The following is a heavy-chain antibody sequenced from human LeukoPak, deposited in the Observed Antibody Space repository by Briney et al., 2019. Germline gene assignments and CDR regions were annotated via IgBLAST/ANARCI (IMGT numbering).Heavy chain of an antibody. J-gene: IGHJ3*02. CDR2: IYYSGST. Sequence: SETLPLTCTVSGGSISSSSYYWGWIRQPPGKGLEWIGSIYYSGSTYYNPSLKSRVTISVDTSKNQFSLKLSSVTAADTAVYYCARFFSNDMDAFDIWGQGTMVTVSS. CDR3: ARFFSNDMDAFDI. D-gene: IGHD3-22*01. CDR1: GGSISSSSYY. V-gene: IGHV4-39*07.